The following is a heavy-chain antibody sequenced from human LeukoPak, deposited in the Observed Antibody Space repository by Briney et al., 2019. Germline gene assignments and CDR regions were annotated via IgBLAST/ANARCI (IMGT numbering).Heavy chain of an antibody. CDR2: INHSGST. V-gene: IGHV4-34*01. CDR1: GGSFSGYY. CDR3: ARSRVEMATSAFDY. J-gene: IGHJ4*02. D-gene: IGHD5-24*01. Sequence: SETLSLTCAVYGGSFSGYYWSWIRQPPGKGLEWIGEINHSGSTNYNPSLKSRVTISVDTSKNQFSLKLSSVTAADTAVYYCARSRVEMATSAFDYWGQGTLVTVSS.